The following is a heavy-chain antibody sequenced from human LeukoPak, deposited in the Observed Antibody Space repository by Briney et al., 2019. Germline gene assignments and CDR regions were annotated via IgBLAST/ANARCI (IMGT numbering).Heavy chain of an antibody. V-gene: IGHV4-39*07. D-gene: IGHD3-22*01. Sequence: SETLSLTCTVSGGSISSSSYYWGWIRQPPGKGLEWIGSIYYSGSTYYNPSLKSRVTISVDTSKNQFSPKLSSVTAADTAVYYCARERDYYDSSGYQGAFDIWGQGTMVTVSS. CDR3: ARERDYYDSSGYQGAFDI. CDR2: IYYSGST. J-gene: IGHJ3*02. CDR1: GGSISSSSYY.